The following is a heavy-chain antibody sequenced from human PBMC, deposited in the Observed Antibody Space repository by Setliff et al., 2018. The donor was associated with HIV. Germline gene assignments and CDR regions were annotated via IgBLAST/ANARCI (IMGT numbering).Heavy chain of an antibody. J-gene: IGHJ4*02. CDR1: GFTFSTSW. Sequence: GGSLRLSCAASGFTFSTSWMHWVRQAPGKGLEYVSAISSNGLSTYYADSVKGRFTISRDNSKSTLYLQMGSLRAEDMAVYYCARDAEVGTTYFDYWGQGTLVTVSS. CDR2: ISSNGLST. V-gene: IGHV3-64*02. CDR3: ARDAEVGTTYFDY. D-gene: IGHD1-26*01.